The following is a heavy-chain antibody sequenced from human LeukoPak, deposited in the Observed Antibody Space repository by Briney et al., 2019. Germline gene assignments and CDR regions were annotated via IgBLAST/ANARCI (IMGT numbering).Heavy chain of an antibody. J-gene: IGHJ4*02. CDR2: IYYSGST. CDR3: AXXXXFWSGYHDY. V-gene: IGHV4-59*04. CDR1: GGSISSYY. D-gene: IGHD3-3*01. Sequence: SETLSLTCTVSGGSISSYYWSWIRQPPGKGLEWIGYIYYSGSTYYNPSLKSRVTISVDTSKNQFSLKLSSVTAADTAVYYCAXXXXFWSGYHDYWGQGTLVTVSS.